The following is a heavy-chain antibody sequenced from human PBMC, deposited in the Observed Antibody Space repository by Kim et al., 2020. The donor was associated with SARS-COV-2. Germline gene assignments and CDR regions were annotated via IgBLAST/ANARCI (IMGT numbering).Heavy chain of an antibody. V-gene: IGHV3-74*03. CDR1: GFIFNTSW. D-gene: IGHD3-10*01. CDR3: VSGLGDY. CDR2: INSDGSLT. J-gene: IGHJ4*02. Sequence: GGSLRLSCAASGFIFNTSWMHWVRQAPGKGLVWVSRINSDGSLTTYADSVKGRFTISRDNAKNTLYLHLNSLRAEATAISYCVSGLGDYWGQGTLVTVSS.